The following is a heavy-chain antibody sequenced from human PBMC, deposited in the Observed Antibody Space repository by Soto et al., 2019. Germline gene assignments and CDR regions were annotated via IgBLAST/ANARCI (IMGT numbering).Heavy chain of an antibody. CDR2: IYYSGST. J-gene: IGHJ5*02. V-gene: IGHV4-39*01. CDR1: GGSISSSSYY. CDR3: ARGWWFDP. Sequence: PSEALSLTCTVSGGSISSSSYYWGWIRQPPGKGLEWIGSIYYSGSTYYNPSLKSRVTISVDTSKNQFSLKLSSVTAADTAVYYCARGWWFDPWGQGTLVTVSS.